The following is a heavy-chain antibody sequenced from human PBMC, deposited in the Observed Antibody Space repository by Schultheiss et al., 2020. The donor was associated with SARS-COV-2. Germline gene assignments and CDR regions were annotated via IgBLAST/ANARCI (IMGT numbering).Heavy chain of an antibody. V-gene: IGHV4-59*12. J-gene: IGHJ6*02. CDR1: GGSISSYY. CDR3: AKDQRYYCGGDCYVQGRHGMDV. CDR2: IYYSGST. Sequence: SETLSLTCTVSGGSISSYYWSWIRQPPWKGLGWIGYIYYSGSTNYNPSLKSRDNMSVDTSKNQFSLKLSSATAADTAVYYCAKDQRYYCGGDCYVQGRHGMDVWGQGTTVTVSS. D-gene: IGHD2-21*02.